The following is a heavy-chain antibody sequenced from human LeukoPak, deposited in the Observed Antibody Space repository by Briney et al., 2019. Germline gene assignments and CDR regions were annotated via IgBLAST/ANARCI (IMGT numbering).Heavy chain of an antibody. CDR3: ARNSCSSGGFNCYYYMAV. V-gene: IGHV1-18*01. Sequence: ASVKVSCKASGYTFTSYDINWVRQAPGQGLEWMGWISAYNGNTNNAQKLQGRVTMTTDTSTSTAYMELRSLRSDDTAVYYCARNSCSSGGFNCYYYMAVWGKGTTVTVSS. CDR1: GYTFTSYD. CDR2: ISAYNGNT. D-gene: IGHD6-6*01. J-gene: IGHJ6*03.